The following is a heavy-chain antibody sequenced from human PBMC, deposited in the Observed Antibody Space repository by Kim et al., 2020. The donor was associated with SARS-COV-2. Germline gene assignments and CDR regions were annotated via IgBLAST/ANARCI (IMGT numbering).Heavy chain of an antibody. V-gene: IGHV3-33*05. CDR2: ISYDGSNK. J-gene: IGHJ6*02. Sequence: GGSLRLSCAASGFTFSSYGMHWVRQAPGKGLEWVAVISYDGSNKYYADSVKGRFTISRDNSKNTLYLQMNSLRAEDTAVYYCARDNLYYDILTGYLPSYSYYYYGMDVWGQGTTVTVSS. CDR1: GFTFSSYG. CDR3: ARDNLYYDILTGYLPSYSYYYYGMDV. D-gene: IGHD3-9*01.